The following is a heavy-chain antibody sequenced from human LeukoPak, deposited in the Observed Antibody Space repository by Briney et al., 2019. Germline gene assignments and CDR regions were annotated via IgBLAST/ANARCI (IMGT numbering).Heavy chain of an antibody. CDR3: ARSTPLGQLAYYYGMDV. D-gene: IGHD6-6*01. CDR1: GGTFSSYA. Sequence: GASVKVSCKASGGTFSSYAISWVRQAPGQGLEWMGGIIPIFGTANYAQKFQGRVTITADESTSTAYMELSSLRSEDTAVYYCARSTPLGQLAYYYGMDVWGQGTTVTVSS. V-gene: IGHV1-69*13. J-gene: IGHJ6*02. CDR2: IIPIFGTA.